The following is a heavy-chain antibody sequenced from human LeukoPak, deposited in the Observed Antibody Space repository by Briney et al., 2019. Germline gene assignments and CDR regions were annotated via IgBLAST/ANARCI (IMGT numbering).Heavy chain of an antibody. CDR2: INSGNGNT. Sequence: ASVKVSCNASGYTFTSSAMHSGRQAPGQRLGCRGWINSGNGNTKYSQEFQGRVTFTRDKSARTAYMELSRLRSEDMAVYYCARGGIAAAGTHSYYYYMDVWGKGTTVTVSS. V-gene: IGHV1-3*03. D-gene: IGHD6-13*01. CDR1: GYTFTSSA. J-gene: IGHJ6*03. CDR3: ARGGIAAAGTHSYYYYMDV.